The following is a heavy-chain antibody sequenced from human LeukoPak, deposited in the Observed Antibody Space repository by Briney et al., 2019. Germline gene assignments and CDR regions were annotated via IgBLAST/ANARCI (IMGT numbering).Heavy chain of an antibody. D-gene: IGHD3-3*01. J-gene: IGHJ4*02. CDR1: GFTFSSYW. V-gene: IGHV3-23*01. CDR3: AKTGVLRFLEWLPDY. Sequence: GGSLRLSCAASGFTFSSYWLSWVRQAPGKGLEWVSAISGSGGSTYYADSVKGRFTISRDNSKNTLYLQMNSLRAEDTAVYYCAKTGVLRFLEWLPDYWGQGTLVTVSS. CDR2: ISGSGGST.